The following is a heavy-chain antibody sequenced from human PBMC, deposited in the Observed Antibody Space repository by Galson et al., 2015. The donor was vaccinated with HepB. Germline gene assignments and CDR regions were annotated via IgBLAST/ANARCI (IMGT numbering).Heavy chain of an antibody. D-gene: IGHD1-26*01. J-gene: IGHJ4*02. CDR3: ARDPRGQIVGATPSDY. V-gene: IGHV3-21*01. Sequence: SLRLSCAASGFTFSSYSMNWVRQAPGKGLEWVSSISSSSSYIYYADSVKGRFTISRDNAKNSLYLQMNSLRAEDTAVYYCARDPRGQIVGATPSDYWGQGTLVTVSS. CDR2: ISSSSSYI. CDR1: GFTFSSYS.